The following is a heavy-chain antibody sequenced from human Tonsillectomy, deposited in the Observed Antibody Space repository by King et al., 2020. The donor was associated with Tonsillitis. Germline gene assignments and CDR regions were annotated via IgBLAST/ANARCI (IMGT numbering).Heavy chain of an antibody. Sequence: VQLQQSGPGLVKPSQTLSVTCALSGDSVSSNSVAWNWIRQSPSRGLEWLGRTYYRSKWYNDYAVSVKSRITINPDTSKNQFSLQLNSVTPEDTAVYYCAREFLIAAAGTGFDYWGQGTLVTVSS. CDR1: GDSVSSNSVA. CDR3: AREFLIAAAGTGFDY. CDR2: TYYRSKWYN. J-gene: IGHJ4*02. D-gene: IGHD6-13*01. V-gene: IGHV6-1*01.